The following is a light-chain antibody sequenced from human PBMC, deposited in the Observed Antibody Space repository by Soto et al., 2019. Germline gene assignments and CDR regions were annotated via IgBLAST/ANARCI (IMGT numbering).Light chain of an antibody. V-gene: IGLV7-46*01. CDR3: LLFYSGPRV. Sequence: QAVVTQEPSLTVSPRGTVTLTCGSSTGAVTSSHYPYWFQQRPGQAPRTLIYNTSNKHSWTPARFSGSLLGGKAALTLSGAQPEDEADYYCLLFYSGPRVFGGGTKLTVL. CDR2: NTS. CDR1: TGAVTSSHY. J-gene: IGLJ2*01.